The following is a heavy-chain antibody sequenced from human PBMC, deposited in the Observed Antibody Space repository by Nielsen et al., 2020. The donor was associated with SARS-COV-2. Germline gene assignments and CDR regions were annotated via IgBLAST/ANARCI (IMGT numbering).Heavy chain of an antibody. J-gene: IGHJ4*02. Sequence: GESLKISCAASGFTFSSSAMSWVRQAPGKGLEWVSDIRGSGATTYFADSVKGRFTISRDNFKSTLYLQMDWLRAEDTAVYYCAKDGATARMPHYFDSWGQGTLVSVSS. D-gene: IGHD6-6*01. CDR3: AKDGATARMPHYFDS. V-gene: IGHV3-23*01. CDR2: IRGSGATT. CDR1: GFTFSSSA.